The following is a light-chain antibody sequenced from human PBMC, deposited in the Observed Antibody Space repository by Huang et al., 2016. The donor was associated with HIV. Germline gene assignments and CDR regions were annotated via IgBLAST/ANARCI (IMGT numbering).Light chain of an antibody. J-gene: IGKJ4*01. CDR2: DTS. CDR1: QSVRNY. Sequence: EIVLTQSPATLSLSPGERATLSCRASQSVRNYLAWYQQKSGQAPRLLIYDTSNRAPGIPDRFSGSVSGTDFTLTISNLEPGDFAVYYCQQRSAFGGGTRVEFK. V-gene: IGKV3-11*01. CDR3: QQRSA.